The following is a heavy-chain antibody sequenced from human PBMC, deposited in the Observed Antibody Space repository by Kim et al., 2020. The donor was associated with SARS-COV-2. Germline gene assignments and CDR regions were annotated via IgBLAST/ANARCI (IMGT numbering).Heavy chain of an antibody. CDR2: MNPNSGNT. J-gene: IGHJ6*03. CDR3: ARNLRFPTIFSYYYYMDV. V-gene: IGHV1-8*01. Sequence: ASVKVSCKASGYTFTSYDINWVRQATGQGLEWMGWMNPNSGNTGYAQKFQGRVTMTRNTSISTAYMELSSLRSEDTAVYYCARNLRFPTIFSYYYYMDVWGKGPTVTVSS. CDR1: GYTFTSYD. D-gene: IGHD3-3*01.